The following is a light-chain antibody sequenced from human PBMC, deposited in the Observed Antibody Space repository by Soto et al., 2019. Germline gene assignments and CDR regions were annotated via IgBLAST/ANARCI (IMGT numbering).Light chain of an antibody. J-gene: IGLJ2*01. V-gene: IGLV2-14*01. Sequence: QSALTQPASVSGSPGQSITISCTGTSSDVGGYNSVSWYQQHPGKAPKLMIYDVSNRPSGVSNRFSGSKSGNTASLTISGLQAEDEADYYCGSYTSSGTGLFGGGTKLTVL. CDR3: GSYTSSGTGL. CDR1: SSDVGGYNS. CDR2: DVS.